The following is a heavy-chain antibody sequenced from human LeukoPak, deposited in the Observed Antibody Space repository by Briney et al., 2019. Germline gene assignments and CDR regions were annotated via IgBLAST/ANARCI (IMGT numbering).Heavy chain of an antibody. Sequence: GGSLRLSCAASGFTFSSYSMNWVRQAPGKGLEWVSSISSSSSYIYYADSVKGRFTISRDNAKNSLYLQMNSLRAEDTAVYYCAREYCSSTSCYFFYYYYMDVWGKGTTVTVSS. V-gene: IGHV3-21*04. CDR3: AREYCSSTSCYFFYYYYMDV. CDR2: ISSSSSYI. CDR1: GFTFSSYS. J-gene: IGHJ6*03. D-gene: IGHD2-2*01.